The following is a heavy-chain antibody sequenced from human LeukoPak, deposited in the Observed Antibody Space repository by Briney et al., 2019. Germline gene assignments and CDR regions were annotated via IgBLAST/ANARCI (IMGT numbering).Heavy chain of an antibody. Sequence: SETLSLTCTVSGGSISSYYWSWIRRPPGKGLEWIGYIYYSGSTNYNPSLKSRVTISVDTSKNQFSLKLSSVTAADTAVYYCARGLILDGVVVVAQGAFDIWGQGTMVTVSS. D-gene: IGHD2-15*01. CDR2: IYYSGST. V-gene: IGHV4-59*01. CDR1: GGSISSYY. J-gene: IGHJ3*02. CDR3: ARGLILDGVVVVAQGAFDI.